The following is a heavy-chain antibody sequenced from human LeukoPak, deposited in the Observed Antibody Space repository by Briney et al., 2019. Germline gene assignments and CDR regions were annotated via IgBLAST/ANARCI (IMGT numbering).Heavy chain of an antibody. CDR1: GYTFTDYY. D-gene: IGHD1-26*01. CDR2: VDPEDGET. V-gene: IGHV1-69-2*01. Sequence: ASVKVSCKVSGYTFTDYYMHWVQQAPGKGLEWMGLVDPEDGETIYAEKFQGRVTITADTSTDTAYMELSSLRSEDTAVYYCAREIPYSGSYLGFDYWGQGTLVTVSS. CDR3: AREIPYSGSYLGFDY. J-gene: IGHJ4*02.